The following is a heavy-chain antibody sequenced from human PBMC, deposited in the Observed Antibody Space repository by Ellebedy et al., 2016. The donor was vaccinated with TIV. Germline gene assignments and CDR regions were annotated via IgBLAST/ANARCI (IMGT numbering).Heavy chain of an antibody. CDR2: INQDGSEK. CDR3: ARNDYSNRHDF. D-gene: IGHD1-1*01. CDR1: GFTFSSYW. J-gene: IGHJ4*02. V-gene: IGHV3-7*01. Sequence: GESLKISCAASGFTFSSYWMSWVRQAPGKGLEWVANINQDGSEKYYVDSVKGRFSISKDNTKKSLYLQMNSLRAEDTAVYFCARNDYSNRHDFWGQGTLVTVSS.